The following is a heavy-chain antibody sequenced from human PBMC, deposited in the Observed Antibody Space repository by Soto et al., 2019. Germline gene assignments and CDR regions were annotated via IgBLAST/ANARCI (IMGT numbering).Heavy chain of an antibody. CDR2: IYYSGST. D-gene: IGHD3-9*01. J-gene: IGHJ3*02. CDR1: GGSISSYY. CDR3: AREPRTYDILTGYAANAFDI. V-gene: IGHV4-59*12. Sequence: PSETLSLTCTVSGGSISSYYWSWIQQPPGKGLEWIGYIYYSGSTNYNPSLKSRVTISVDTSKNQFSLKLSSVTAADTAVYYCAREPRTYDILTGYAANAFDIWGQGTMVTVSS.